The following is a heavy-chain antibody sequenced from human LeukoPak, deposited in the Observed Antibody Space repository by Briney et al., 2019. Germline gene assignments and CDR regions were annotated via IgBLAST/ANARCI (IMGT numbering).Heavy chain of an antibody. J-gene: IGHJ3*02. V-gene: IGHV3-23*01. CDR1: GFTFSSYA. CDR3: ARDSSSSVNDAFDI. Sequence: GGSLRLSCAASGFTFSSYAMSWVRQAPGKGLEWVSVISGSGVGTYYADSVKGRFTISRDNSKNTLYLQMNSLRAEDTAVYYCARDSSSSVNDAFDIWGQGTMVTVSS. CDR2: ISGSGVGT.